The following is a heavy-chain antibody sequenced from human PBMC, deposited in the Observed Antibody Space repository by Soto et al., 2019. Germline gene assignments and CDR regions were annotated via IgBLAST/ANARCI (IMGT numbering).Heavy chain of an antibody. V-gene: IGHV2-5*02. J-gene: IGHJ1*01. CDR3: AHMRLTMIVGDGDFHH. CDR1: GFSLSTSGVG. CDR2: IYWDDDK. D-gene: IGHD3-3*01. Sequence: QITLKESGPTLVKPSQTLTLTCTFSGFSLSTSGVGVGWIRQPPGKALEWLALIYWDDDKRYSPSLKSRLTINKDTSTKQVVLTLHKVDPVDTATYYCAHMRLTMIVGDGDFHHWGQGTLVTVSP.